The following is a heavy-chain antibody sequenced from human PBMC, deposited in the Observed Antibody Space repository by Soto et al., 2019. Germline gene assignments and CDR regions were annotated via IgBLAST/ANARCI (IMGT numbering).Heavy chain of an antibody. Sequence: GGSLRLSCSASGFTFSSYGMHWVRQAPGKGLEWVAVISYDGSNKYYADSVKGRFTISRDNSKNTLYLQMNSLRAEDTAVYYCAKASGVAAAVGMDVWGQGTTVTVS. CDR3: AKASGVAAAVGMDV. J-gene: IGHJ6*02. D-gene: IGHD6-13*01. V-gene: IGHV3-30*18. CDR1: GFTFSSYG. CDR2: ISYDGSNK.